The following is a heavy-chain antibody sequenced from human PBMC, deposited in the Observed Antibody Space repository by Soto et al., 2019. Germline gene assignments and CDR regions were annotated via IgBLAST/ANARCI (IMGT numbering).Heavy chain of an antibody. D-gene: IGHD2-21*02. V-gene: IGHV4-34*01. J-gene: IGHJ5*02. CDR1: GGSFSGYY. CDR2: INHSGST. CDR3: ARGGGGTASKHGRNWFDP. Sequence: SETLSLTCAVYGGSFSGYYWSWIRQPPGKGLERIGEINHSGSTNYNPSLKSRVTISVDTSKNQFSLKLSSVTAADTAVYYCARGGGGTASKHGRNWFDPWGQGTLVTVSS.